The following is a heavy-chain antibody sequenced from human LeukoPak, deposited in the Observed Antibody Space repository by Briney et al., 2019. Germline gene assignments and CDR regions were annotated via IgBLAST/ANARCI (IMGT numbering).Heavy chain of an antibody. V-gene: IGHV3-21*01. CDR3: ARDINSYYDFWSGNSNWFDH. CDR2: ISSSSSYI. CDR1: GFTFSSYS. J-gene: IGHJ5*02. Sequence: GGSLRLSCAASGFTFSSYSMNWVRQAPGRGLEWVSSISSSSSYIYYADSVKGRFTISRDNAKNSLYLQMNSLRAEDTAVYYCARDINSYYDFWSGNSNWFDHWGQGTLVTVPS. D-gene: IGHD3-3*01.